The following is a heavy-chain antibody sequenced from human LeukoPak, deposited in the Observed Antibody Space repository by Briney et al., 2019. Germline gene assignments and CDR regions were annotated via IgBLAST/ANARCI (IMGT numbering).Heavy chain of an antibody. V-gene: IGHV3-23*01. CDR2: LTNSGGTT. Sequence: GGSLRLPCSASGFTLSSYVMSWVRQAPGKGLEWVSTLTNSGGTTYYADSVKGRFTISRDNSKNALYLQMNSLRGEDTAIYYCANRRNYASDYWGQGTLVTVSS. J-gene: IGHJ4*02. D-gene: IGHD1-14*01. CDR3: ANRRNYASDY. CDR1: GFTLSSYV.